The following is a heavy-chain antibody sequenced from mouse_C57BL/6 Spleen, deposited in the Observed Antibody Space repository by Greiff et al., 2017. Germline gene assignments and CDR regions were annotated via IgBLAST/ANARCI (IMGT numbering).Heavy chain of an antibody. J-gene: IGHJ2*01. D-gene: IGHD2-3*01. Sequence: VQLQESGPELVKPGASVKISCKASGYAFSSSWMNWVKQRPGKGLEWIGRIYPGDGDTNYNGKFKGKATLTADKSSSTAYMQLSSLTSEDSAVYFCAREYDGYDVGYWGQGTTLTVSS. CDR3: AREYDGYDVGY. V-gene: IGHV1-82*01. CDR2: IYPGDGDT. CDR1: GYAFSSSW.